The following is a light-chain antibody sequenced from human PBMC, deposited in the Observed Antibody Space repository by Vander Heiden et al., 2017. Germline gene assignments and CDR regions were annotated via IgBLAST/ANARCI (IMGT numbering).Light chain of an antibody. CDR1: QSLLHSNGYIY. Sequence: DIVMTQSPLSLSVTPGEPASISCRSSQSLLHSNGYIYLDRHLHKPGQSPQLLMYLGSNRAFRVPDRFSDSESDTAFTLGIMRVEADAVGVYYCIQALPTRKTFGQGTKVEIK. CDR3: IQALPTRKT. CDR2: LGS. J-gene: IGKJ1*01. V-gene: IGKV2-28*01.